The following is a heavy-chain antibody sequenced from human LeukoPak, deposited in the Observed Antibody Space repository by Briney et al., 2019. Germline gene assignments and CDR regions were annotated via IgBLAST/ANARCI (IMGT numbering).Heavy chain of an antibody. J-gene: IGHJ6*03. D-gene: IGHD2-2*01. CDR2: ISSSSSTI. CDR3: ARIYCSSTSCLGYMDV. V-gene: IGHV3-48*01. CDR1: GFTFSSYS. Sequence: GGSLRLSCAASGFTFSSYSMNWVRQAPGKGLEWVSYISSSSSTIYYADSVKGRFTISRDNAKNSLYLQMNSLRAEDTAVYYCARIYCSSTSCLGYMDVWGKGTTVTVSS.